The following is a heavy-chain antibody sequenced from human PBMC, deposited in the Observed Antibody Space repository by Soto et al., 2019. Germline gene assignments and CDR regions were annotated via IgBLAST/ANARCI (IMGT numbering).Heavy chain of an antibody. J-gene: IGHJ3*02. V-gene: IGHV3-30-3*01. CDR2: ISYDGSNK. Sequence: QVQLVESRGGVVQPGRSLRLSCAASGFTFSSYAMHWVRQAPGKGLEWVAVISYDGSNKYYADSVKGRFTISRDNSKNTLYLQMNSLRAEDTAVYYCARGREYCSGGSCYSSHDAFDIWGQGTMVTVSS. CDR1: GFTFSSYA. CDR3: ARGREYCSGGSCYSSHDAFDI. D-gene: IGHD2-15*01.